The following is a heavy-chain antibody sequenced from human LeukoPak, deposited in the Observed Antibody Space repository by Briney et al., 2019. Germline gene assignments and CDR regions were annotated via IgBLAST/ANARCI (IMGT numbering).Heavy chain of an antibody. J-gene: IGHJ4*02. CDR3: ARYEDSSGYSNY. V-gene: IGHV4-38-2*02. CDR2: IYHSGST. D-gene: IGHD3-22*01. CDR1: GYSISSGYY. Sequence: SSETLSLTCTVSGYSISSGYYWGWIRQPPGKGLEWIGSIYHSGSTYYNPSLKSRVTISVDTSKNQFSLKLSSVTAADTAVYYCARYEDSSGYSNYWGQGTLVTVSS.